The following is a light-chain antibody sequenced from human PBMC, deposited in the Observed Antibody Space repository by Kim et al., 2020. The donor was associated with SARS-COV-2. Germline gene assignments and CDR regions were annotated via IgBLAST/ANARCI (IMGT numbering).Light chain of an antibody. CDR3: QVWDRSTVV. CDR1: KLGDEN. Sequence: SYELTQPPSVSVSPGQTASITCSGDKLGDENVCWYQQKPGQSPVVVIYKDTNRSSGIPDRFSGSKSGNTATLTISGTQAMDEADYSCQVWDRSTVVFGGG. CDR2: KDT. J-gene: IGLJ2*01. V-gene: IGLV3-1*01.